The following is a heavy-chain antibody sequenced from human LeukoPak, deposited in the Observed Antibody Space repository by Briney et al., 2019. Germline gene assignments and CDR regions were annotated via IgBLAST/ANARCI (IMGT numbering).Heavy chain of an antibody. V-gene: IGHV3-23*01. CDR1: GFTFNNYA. CDR2: ISASGGST. J-gene: IGHJ4*02. D-gene: IGHD6-6*01. Sequence: PGGSLRLSCAASGFTFNNYAMSWVRQAPGKGLEWVSAISASGGSTFYADSVKGRFTVSRDNSKNTLYLQMNSLRAEDTAVYYCEKHLEYSSSGVAYWGQGTLVTVSS. CDR3: EKHLEYSSSGVAY.